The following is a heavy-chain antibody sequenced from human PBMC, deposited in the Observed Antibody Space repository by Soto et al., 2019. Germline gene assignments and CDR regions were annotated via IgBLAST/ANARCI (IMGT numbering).Heavy chain of an antibody. V-gene: IGHV1-69*01. CDR2: IIPIFGTA. CDR3: ASQVTYYYYSSPLGHYYYGMDV. CDR1: GGTFSSYA. Sequence: QVQLVQSGAEVKKPGSSVKVSCKASGGTFSSYAISWVRQAPGQGLEWMGGIIPIFGTANYAQKFQGRVTITADESTSTAYMELSSLRSEDTAVYYCASQVTYYYYSSPLGHYYYGMDVWGQGTTVTFSS. D-gene: IGHD3-22*01. J-gene: IGHJ6*02.